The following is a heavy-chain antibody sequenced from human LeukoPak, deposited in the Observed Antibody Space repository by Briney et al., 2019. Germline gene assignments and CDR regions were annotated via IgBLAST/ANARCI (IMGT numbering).Heavy chain of an antibody. D-gene: IGHD1-1*01. CDR1: GYTFNNSG. Sequence: VASVKVSCKASGYTFNNSGISWLREAPGQGLEWMGWINARNGFTNYAQKFQGRLTMTTDTSTTTAHMDLRGLTPDDTAVYYCARDREGTGIWRDYWGQGTLVTVSS. CDR2: INARNGFT. CDR3: ARDREGTGIWRDY. V-gene: IGHV1-18*01. J-gene: IGHJ4*02.